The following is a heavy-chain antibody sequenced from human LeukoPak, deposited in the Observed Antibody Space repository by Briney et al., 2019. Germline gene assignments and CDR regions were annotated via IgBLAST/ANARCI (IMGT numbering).Heavy chain of an antibody. Sequence: PSETLSLTCTVSGGSISSSSYYWGWIRQPPGKGLEWIGSVYQSGTTFYNPSLKSRITISVDRSKNQVSLNLSSVTAADTAVYYCATSTVMNECCFAYWAQGTLVTVSS. CDR1: GGSISSSSYY. D-gene: IGHD4-17*01. V-gene: IGHV4-39*07. J-gene: IGHJ4*02. CDR3: ATSTVMNECCFAY. CDR2: VYQSGTT.